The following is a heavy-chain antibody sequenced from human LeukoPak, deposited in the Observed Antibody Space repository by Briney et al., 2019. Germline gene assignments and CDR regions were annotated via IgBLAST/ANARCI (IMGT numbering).Heavy chain of an antibody. CDR2: IYYSGST. Sequence: SETLSLTCTVSGGSIGSYYWSWIRQPPGKGLEWIGYIYYSGSTNYNPSLKSRVTISVDTSKNQFSLKLSSVTAADTAVYYCARSKNYDFWSGLDYWGQGTLVTVSS. V-gene: IGHV4-59*01. CDR1: GGSIGSYY. CDR3: ARSKNYDFWSGLDY. D-gene: IGHD3-3*01. J-gene: IGHJ4*02.